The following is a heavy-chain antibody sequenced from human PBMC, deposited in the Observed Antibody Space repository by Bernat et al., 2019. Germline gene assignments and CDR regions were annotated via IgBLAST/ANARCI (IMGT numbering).Heavy chain of an antibody. D-gene: IGHD1-20*01. Sequence: QVQLVESGGGVVQPGRSLRLSCAASGFTFSSYAMQWVRQAPGKGLEWVAVISYDGSNKNYADSVKGRLTISSDNSKNTLYLQMNSLRAEDTAVYYCAREVLTSTLDYWGQGTLVTVSS. J-gene: IGHJ4*02. CDR3: AREVLTSTLDY. V-gene: IGHV3-30*01. CDR1: GFTFSSYA. CDR2: ISYDGSNK.